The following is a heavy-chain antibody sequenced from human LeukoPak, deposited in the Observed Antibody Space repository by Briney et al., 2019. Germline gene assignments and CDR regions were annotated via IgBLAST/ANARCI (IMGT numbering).Heavy chain of an antibody. D-gene: IGHD5-12*01. CDR1: GGSISSGGYY. J-gene: IGHJ4*02. V-gene: IGHV4-31*03. Sequence: PSETLSLTCTVSGGSISSGGYYWSWIRQRPGKGLEWIGYIYYSGSTYYNPSLKSRVTISVDTSKNQFSLKLSSVTAADTAVYYCARALIVAHDGGYFDYWGQGTLVTVSS. CDR3: ARALIVAHDGGYFDY. CDR2: IYYSGST.